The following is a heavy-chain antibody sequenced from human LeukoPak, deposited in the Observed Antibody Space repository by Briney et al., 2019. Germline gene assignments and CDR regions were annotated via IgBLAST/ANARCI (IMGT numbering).Heavy chain of an antibody. J-gene: IGHJ4*02. V-gene: IGHV4-59*01. CDR1: GGSISAYY. CDR3: ARDHSSGGYYYFDY. D-gene: IGHD3-22*01. CDR2: IYDDGTT. Sequence: SETLSLTCSVSGGSISAYYWGWIRQPPGKGLEWIGDIYDDGTTNYNPPLKSRVTISVDTSKNQFSPKVTSVTAADTAVYYCARDHSSGGYYYFDYWGQGTLVTVSS.